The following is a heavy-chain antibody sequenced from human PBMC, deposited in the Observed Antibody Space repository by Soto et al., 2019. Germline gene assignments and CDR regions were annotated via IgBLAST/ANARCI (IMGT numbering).Heavy chain of an antibody. J-gene: IGHJ4*02. D-gene: IGHD1-26*01. CDR3: ATDLLVVGATPAYY. CDR1: GFTFSSYG. CDR2: ISYDGSNK. V-gene: IGHV3-30*03. Sequence: QVQLVESGGGVVQPGRSLRLSCAASGFTFSSYGMHWVRQAPGKGLEWVAVISYDGSNKYYADSVKGRFTISRDNSKNTLYLQMNSMRAEDTAVYYCATDLLVVGATPAYYWGQGTLVTVSS.